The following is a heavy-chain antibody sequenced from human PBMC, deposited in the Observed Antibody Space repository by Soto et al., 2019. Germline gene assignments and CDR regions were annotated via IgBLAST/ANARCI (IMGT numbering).Heavy chain of an antibody. CDR3: ARDLPGYCTTTDCYSYFDY. V-gene: IGHV3-7*03. CDR2: IQQDGSEK. J-gene: IGHJ4*02. CDR1: GFTFTSYS. D-gene: IGHD2-2*02. Sequence: EVQLVESGGGLVQPGGSLRLSCAVSGFTFTSYSMSWVRQARGEGLEWVANIQQDGSEKYYVDSVKGRFTISRDNAKNSPYLQMNSLRAEDTAVYYCARDLPGYCTTTDCYSYFDYWGQGTLVTVSS.